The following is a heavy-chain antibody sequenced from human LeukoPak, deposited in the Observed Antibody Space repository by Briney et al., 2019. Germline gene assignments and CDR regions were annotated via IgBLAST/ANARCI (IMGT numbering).Heavy chain of an antibody. J-gene: IGHJ4*02. CDR2: MNPNSGNT. CDR3: ATVVSSIAVAGAFDY. Sequence: ASVKVSCKASGYTFTTYDITWVRQATGQGLEWMGWMNPNSGNTAYAQKFQGRVTITRNTSISTAYMELSSLRSEDTAVYYCATVVSSIAVAGAFDYWGQGTLVTVSS. D-gene: IGHD6-19*01. V-gene: IGHV1-8*03. CDR1: GYTFTTYD.